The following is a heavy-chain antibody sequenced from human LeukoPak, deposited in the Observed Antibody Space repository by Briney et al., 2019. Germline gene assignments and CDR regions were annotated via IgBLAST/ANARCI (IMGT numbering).Heavy chain of an antibody. Sequence: GGSLRLSCAASGFTFSGYWMSWVRQAPGKGLEWVATVTQDGSEKYYVDSVKGRFTISRDNVKSSLFLQMNSLRAEDTAVYYCSRLGCVRACPHGALNWWGQGTLVTVSS. CDR2: VTQDGSEK. CDR3: SRLGCVRACPHGALNW. CDR1: GFTFSGYW. V-gene: IGHV3-7*03. D-gene: IGHD3/OR15-3a*01. J-gene: IGHJ4*02.